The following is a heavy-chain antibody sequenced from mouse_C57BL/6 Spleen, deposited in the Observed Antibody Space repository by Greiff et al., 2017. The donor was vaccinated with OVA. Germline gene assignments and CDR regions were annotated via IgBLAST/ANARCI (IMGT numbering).Heavy chain of an antibody. CDR3: SRQYYGSSFDY. Sequence: DVKLVESGGDLVKPGGSLKLSCAASGFTFSSYGMSWVRQTPDKRLEWVATISSGGSYTYYPDSVKGRFTISRDNAKNTLYPQMSSLKSVDTAMYSCSRQYYGSSFDYWGQGTTLTVSS. D-gene: IGHD1-1*01. CDR2: ISSGGSYT. V-gene: IGHV5-6*02. CDR1: GFTFSSYG. J-gene: IGHJ2*01.